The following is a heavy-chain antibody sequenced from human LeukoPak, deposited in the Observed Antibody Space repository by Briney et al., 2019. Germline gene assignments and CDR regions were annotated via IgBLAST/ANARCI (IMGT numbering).Heavy chain of an antibody. D-gene: IGHD6-13*01. CDR1: GFTFSSYA. V-gene: IGHV3-30*04. J-gene: IGHJ6*03. CDR2: ISYDGSNK. Sequence: GRSLRLSCAASGFTFSSYAMHWVRQAPGKGLEWVAVISYDGSNKYYADSVKGRFTISRDNSKNTLYLQMNSLRAEDTAVYYCAREVGIAAAGPYYYYMDVWGKGTTVTVSS. CDR3: AREVGIAAAGPYYYYMDV.